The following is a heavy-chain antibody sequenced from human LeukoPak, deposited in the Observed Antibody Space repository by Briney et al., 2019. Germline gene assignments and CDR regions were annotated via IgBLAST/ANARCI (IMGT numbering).Heavy chain of an antibody. V-gene: IGHV4-39*01. CDR2: IYYTGNI. Sequence: PSETLSLTCAVSGASIISSSCYWGWVRQPPGKGLEWLGAIYYTGNIYFNLSLKSRLTISVDTSKNQFSLKLDSVTAADTAVYYCARQPALRVDYYYGMDVWGQGTTVTVSS. CDR3: ARQPALRVDYYYGMDV. CDR1: GASIISSSCY. D-gene: IGHD2-15*01. J-gene: IGHJ6*02.